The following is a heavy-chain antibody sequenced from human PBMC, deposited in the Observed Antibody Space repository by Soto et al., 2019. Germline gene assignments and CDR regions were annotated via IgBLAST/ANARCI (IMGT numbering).Heavy chain of an antibody. D-gene: IGHD1-1*01. V-gene: IGHV3-30-3*01. Sequence: QVQLVESGGGVVQPGRSLRLSCAPSGFTFNTYGIHWVRQAPGKGLEWVAVISYDGTNKYYADFVEGRFTISRDNSKNTVYLQVISLRAEDTAVYHCARGMGYNYARNHFYYGMDVWGQGTTVTVSS. CDR3: ARGMGYNYARNHFYYGMDV. CDR1: GFTFNTYG. J-gene: IGHJ6*02. CDR2: ISYDGTNK.